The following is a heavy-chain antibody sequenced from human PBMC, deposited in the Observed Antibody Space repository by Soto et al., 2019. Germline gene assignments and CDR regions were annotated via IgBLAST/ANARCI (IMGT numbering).Heavy chain of an antibody. CDR2: ISAYNGNT. V-gene: IGHV1-18*01. CDR1: GYTFTSYG. CDR3: ARSPRRSGYCSSTSCYEDYYYGMDV. D-gene: IGHD2-2*01. Sequence: ASVKVSCKASGYTFTSYGISWVRQAPGQGLEWMGWISAYNGNTNYAQKFQGRVTITADESTSTAYMELSSLRSEDTAVYYCARSPRRSGYCSSTSCYEDYYYGMDVWGQGTTVTVSS. J-gene: IGHJ6*02.